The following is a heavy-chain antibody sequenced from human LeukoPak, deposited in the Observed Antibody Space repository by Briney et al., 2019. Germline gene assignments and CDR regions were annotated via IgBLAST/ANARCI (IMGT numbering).Heavy chain of an antibody. CDR1: GGTFSSYA. CDR2: IIPIFATA. Sequence: SVKVSCKASGGTFSSYAISWVRQAPGQGLEWMGGIIPIFATANYAQKFQGRVTITADESTSTAYMELSSLRSEDTAVYYCAREGPVVDRYCSSTSCYGLPDYWGQGTLVTVSS. D-gene: IGHD2-2*01. V-gene: IGHV1-69*01. CDR3: AREGPVVDRYCSSTSCYGLPDY. J-gene: IGHJ4*02.